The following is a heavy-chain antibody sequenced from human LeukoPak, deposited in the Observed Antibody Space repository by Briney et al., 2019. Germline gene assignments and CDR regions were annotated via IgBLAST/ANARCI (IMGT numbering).Heavy chain of an antibody. Sequence: PSETLTLTCNVSGASMTIYYWTWTRQPPGKGLEWIGYVYSSGRNNYNPSLKSRVTISLDTSKNQFSLNLKSVTAADTAVYYCARGGYDFWSGYRDAFDIWGQGTMVTVSS. V-gene: IGHV4-59*01. CDR1: GASMTIYY. J-gene: IGHJ3*02. CDR3: ARGGYDFWSGYRDAFDI. D-gene: IGHD3-3*01. CDR2: VYSSGRN.